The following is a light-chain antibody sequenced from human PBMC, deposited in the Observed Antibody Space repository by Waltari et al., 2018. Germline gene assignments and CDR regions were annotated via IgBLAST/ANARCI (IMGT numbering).Light chain of an antibody. CDR2: IDGGGGH. Sequence: QLAVTQSPSASPSLGASVKLTCTLSSEPSAYAITWHPHQPEKGPRFLMEIDGGGGHTKGDGIPDRFSGVSAGAERYLTSSSLQYEDEAAYYCQTWDPDTVVFGGGTKLTV. CDR1: SEPSAYA. CDR3: QTWDPDTVV. V-gene: IGLV4-69*01. J-gene: IGLJ2*01.